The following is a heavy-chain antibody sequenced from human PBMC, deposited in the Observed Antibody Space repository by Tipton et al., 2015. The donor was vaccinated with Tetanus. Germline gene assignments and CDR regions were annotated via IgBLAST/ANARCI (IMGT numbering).Heavy chain of an antibody. CDR2: INHSGST. V-gene: IGHV4-39*07. CDR3: ARANGPGSYLDY. J-gene: IGHJ4*02. D-gene: IGHD2-8*01. Sequence: LRLSCTVSGGSISSSSYYWGWIRQPPGKGLEWIGEINHSGSTNYNPSLKSRVTISVDTSKNQFSLKLSSVTAADTAVYYCARANGPGSYLDYWGQGTLVTVSS. CDR1: GGSISSSSYY.